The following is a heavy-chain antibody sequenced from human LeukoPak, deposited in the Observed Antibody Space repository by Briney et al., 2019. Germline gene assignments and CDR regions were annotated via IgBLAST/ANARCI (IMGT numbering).Heavy chain of an antibody. D-gene: IGHD3-22*01. J-gene: IGHJ4*02. Sequence: PGRSLRLSCAASGFTFSSYGMHWVRQAPGKGLEWVAVISYDGSNKYYADSVKGRFTISRDNSKNTLYLQMNSLRAEDTAVYYCARYYYHSSGYYYFDYWGQGTLVTVSS. CDR3: ARYYYHSSGYYYFDY. CDR2: ISYDGSNK. V-gene: IGHV3-30*03. CDR1: GFTFSSYG.